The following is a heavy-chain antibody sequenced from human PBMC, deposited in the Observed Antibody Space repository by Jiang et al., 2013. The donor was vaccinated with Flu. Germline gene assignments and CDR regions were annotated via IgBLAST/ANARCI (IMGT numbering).Heavy chain of an antibody. CDR1: GFSFSKAW. D-gene: IGHD5-18*01. Sequence: GSLRLSCAASGFSFSKAWMSWVRQAPGKGLEWVGRIKSNSDGGATDYAAPVKGRFTIPRDDSRNTLYLQMNSLKTEDTGVYYCTAEGWIQLWFFHHWGQGALVTVSS. V-gene: IGHV3-15*01. CDR3: TAEGWIQLWFFHH. J-gene: IGHJ4*02. CDR2: IKSNSDGGAT.